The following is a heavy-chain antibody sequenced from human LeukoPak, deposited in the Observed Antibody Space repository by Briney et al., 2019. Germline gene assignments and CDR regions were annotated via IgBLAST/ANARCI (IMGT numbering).Heavy chain of an antibody. J-gene: IGHJ4*02. CDR1: GFTFSNAW. D-gene: IGHD1-26*01. Sequence: PGGSLRLSCAASGFTFSNAWMSWVRQAPGKGLEWVSYITSSSSTIYHADSVKGRFTISRDNAKNSLYLQMNSLRVEDTAVYYCARDSESGGFFVYWGQGTLVTVSS. CDR3: ARDSESGGFFVY. CDR2: ITSSSSTI. V-gene: IGHV3-48*04.